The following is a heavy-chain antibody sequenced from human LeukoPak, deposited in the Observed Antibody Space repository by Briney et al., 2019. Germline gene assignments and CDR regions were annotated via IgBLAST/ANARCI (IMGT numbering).Heavy chain of an antibody. D-gene: IGHD4-23*01. CDR1: GGSISSGSYY. CDR3: ARVGGNSRKRHFDY. CDR2: IYTSGST. V-gene: IGHV4-61*02. J-gene: IGHJ4*02. Sequence: SSQTLSLTCTVSGGSISSGSYYWSWIRQPAGKGLEWIGRIYTSGSTNYNPSLKSRVTISVDTSKNQFSLKLSSVTAADTAVYYCARVGGNSRKRHFDYWGQGTLVTVSS.